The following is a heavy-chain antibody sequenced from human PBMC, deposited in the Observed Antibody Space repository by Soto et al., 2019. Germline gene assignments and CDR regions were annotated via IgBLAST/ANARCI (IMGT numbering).Heavy chain of an antibody. CDR1: GFTFSSYG. D-gene: IGHD6-13*01. J-gene: IGHJ1*01. CDR2: ISSDGSNK. CDR3: AKDRRYSSSWYYFQH. V-gene: IGHV3-30*18. Sequence: QVQLVESGGGVVQPGRSVRLSCAASGFTFSSYGMHWVRQAPGKGLEWVAVISSDGSNKDYADSVKGRFTISRANSKNTLYLQMTSLRADDTAVYYCAKDRRYSSSWYYFQHWGQGTLVTVSS.